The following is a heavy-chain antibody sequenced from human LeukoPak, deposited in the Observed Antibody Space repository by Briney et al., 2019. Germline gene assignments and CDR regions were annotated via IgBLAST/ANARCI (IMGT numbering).Heavy chain of an antibody. CDR3: AKDPYYYDSSGYYYKYFQH. CDR1: GFTYSSYA. V-gene: IGHV3-23*01. CDR2: ISGSGGST. D-gene: IGHD3-22*01. Sequence: GGSLRLSCAASGFTYSSYAMSWVRQAPGKGLEWVSAISGSGGSTYYADSVKGRFTISRDNSKNTLYLQMNSLRAEDTAVYYCAKDPYYYDSSGYYYKYFQHWGHGTLVTVSS. J-gene: IGHJ1*01.